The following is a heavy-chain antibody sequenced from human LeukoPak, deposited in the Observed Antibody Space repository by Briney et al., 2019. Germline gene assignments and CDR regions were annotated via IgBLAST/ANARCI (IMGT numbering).Heavy chain of an antibody. J-gene: IGHJ4*02. CDR3: ATRSQQLVLS. CDR2: VSYDGSNK. Sequence: PGRSLRLSCAASGFTFSSYAMHWVRQAPGKGLEWVAVVSYDGSNKYYADSVKGRFTISRDNSKNTLYLQMNSLRAEDTAVYYCATRSQQLVLSWGQGTLVTVSS. D-gene: IGHD1-1*01. CDR1: GFTFSSYA. V-gene: IGHV3-30-3*01.